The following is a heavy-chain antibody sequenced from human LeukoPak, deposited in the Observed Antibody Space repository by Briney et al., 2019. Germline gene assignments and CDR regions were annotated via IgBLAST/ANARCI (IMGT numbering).Heavy chain of an antibody. J-gene: IGHJ4*02. D-gene: IGHD5-24*01. Sequence: GGSLRLSCAASGFTFSNYAMSWVRRAPGKGLEWVSATSGSGGSTYDADSVKGRFTISRDNSKNTLYLQMNSLRAEDTAVYYCARDSRDGYNYWGQGTLVTVSS. V-gene: IGHV3-23*01. CDR1: GFTFSNYA. CDR3: ARDSRDGYNY. CDR2: TSGSGGST.